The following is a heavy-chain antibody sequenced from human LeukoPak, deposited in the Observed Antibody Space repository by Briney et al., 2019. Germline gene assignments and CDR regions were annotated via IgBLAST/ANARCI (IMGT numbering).Heavy chain of an antibody. D-gene: IGHD2-2*01. V-gene: IGHV1-69*05. J-gene: IGHJ4*02. CDR2: IIPIFGTA. Sequence: SVKVSRKASGGTFSSYAISWVRQAPGQGLEWMGGIIPIFGTANYAQKFQGRVTITTDESTSTAYMELCSLRSEDTAVYYCARGVVVPAARYYFDYWGQGTLVTVSS. CDR3: ARGVVVPAARYYFDY. CDR1: GGTFSSYA.